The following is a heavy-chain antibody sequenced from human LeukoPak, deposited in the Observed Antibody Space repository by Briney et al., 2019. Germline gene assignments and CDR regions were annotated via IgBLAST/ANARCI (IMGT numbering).Heavy chain of an antibody. CDR1: GYTVSSNY. CDR3: AIRQGYWYFDV. V-gene: IGHV3-66*01. CDR2: IYSGGTT. Sequence: PGGCMRLSCAASGYTVSSNYMNWVRQAPGKGLEWVSVIYSGGTTYYADSVKGRFTSSRDKSKNTLYLQMNSLRAEDTAVYYCAIRQGYWYFDVWGRGTLVTVSS. J-gene: IGHJ2*01.